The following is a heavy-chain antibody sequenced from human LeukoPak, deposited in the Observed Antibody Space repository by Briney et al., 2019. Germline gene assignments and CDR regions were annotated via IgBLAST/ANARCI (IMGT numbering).Heavy chain of an antibody. J-gene: IGHJ6*02. Sequence: GGSLRLSCAASGFTLSSYGMHWVRQAPGKGLEWVAVISYDGSNKYYADSVKGRFTISRDNSKNTLYLQMNSLRAEDTAVYYCALLATKEVVVAGYYYGMDVWGQGTTVTVSS. V-gene: IGHV3-30*03. CDR3: ALLATKEVVVAGYYYGMDV. D-gene: IGHD2-15*01. CDR1: GFTLSSYG. CDR2: ISYDGSNK.